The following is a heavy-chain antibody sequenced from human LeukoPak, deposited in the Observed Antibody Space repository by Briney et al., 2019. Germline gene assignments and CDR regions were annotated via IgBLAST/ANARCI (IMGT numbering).Heavy chain of an antibody. CDR2: ISPYSVNT. Sequence: GASVKVSCRASGYTFTSSGISWGRQAPGQGLEGMGWISPYSVNTKYAQNLQGRVAMTTDTSTSTAYMELRSLRSDDTAVYYCARGTGYGNSSLDFWGQGTLVTVSS. J-gene: IGHJ4*02. CDR1: GYTFTSSG. D-gene: IGHD4-23*01. CDR3: ARGTGYGNSSLDF. V-gene: IGHV1-18*01.